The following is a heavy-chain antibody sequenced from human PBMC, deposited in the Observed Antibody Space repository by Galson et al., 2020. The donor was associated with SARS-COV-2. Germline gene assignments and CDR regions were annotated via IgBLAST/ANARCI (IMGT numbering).Heavy chain of an antibody. Sequence: SETLSLTCTVSGGSISSSSYYWGWIRQPPGKGLEWIGSIYYSGSTYYNPSLKSRVTISVDTSKNQFSLKLSSVTAADTAVYYCARVWFDYCSGSYFRFHFDYWGQGTLVTVSS. J-gene: IGHJ4*02. V-gene: IGHV4-39*07. CDR1: GGSISSSSYY. D-gene: IGHD3-10*01. CDR3: ARVWFDYCSGSYFRFHFDY. CDR2: IYYSGST.